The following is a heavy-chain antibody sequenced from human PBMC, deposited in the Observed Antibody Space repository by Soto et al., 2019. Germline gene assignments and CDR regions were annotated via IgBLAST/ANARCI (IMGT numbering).Heavy chain of an antibody. Sequence: EVQLVESGGGLVQPGRSLRLSCAASGFTFDDYAMHWVRQAPGKGLEWVSGISWNSGSIGYADSVKGRFTISRDNAKNSLYLQMNSLRAEETALYYCAKVDILTGYYDYWGQGTLVTVSS. CDR1: GFTFDDYA. D-gene: IGHD3-9*01. CDR3: AKVDILTGYYDY. J-gene: IGHJ4*02. V-gene: IGHV3-9*01. CDR2: ISWNSGSI.